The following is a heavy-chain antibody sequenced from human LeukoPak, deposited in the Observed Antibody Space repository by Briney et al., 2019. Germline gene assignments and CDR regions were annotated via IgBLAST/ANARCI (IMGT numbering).Heavy chain of an antibody. Sequence: ASVKVSCKASGYTFTGCYMHWVRQAPGQGLEWMGWINPDSGGTNYAQKFQGRVTVTRDTSISTAYMELSSLRSDDTAVYYCARSYSGSYWDWGQGTLVTVSS. D-gene: IGHD1-26*01. J-gene: IGHJ4*02. CDR1: GYTFTGCY. V-gene: IGHV1-2*02. CDR3: ARSYSGSYWD. CDR2: INPDSGGT.